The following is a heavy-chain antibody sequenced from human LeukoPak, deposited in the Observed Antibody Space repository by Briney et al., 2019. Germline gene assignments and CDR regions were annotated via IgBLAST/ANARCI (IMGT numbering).Heavy chain of an antibody. J-gene: IGHJ4*02. CDR2: INHSGST. D-gene: IGHD3-9*01. CDR1: GGSFSGYY. Sequence: SETLSLTCAVYGGSFSGYYWSWIRQPPGKGLEWIGEINHSGSTNYNPSLKSRVTISVDTSKNQFSLKLSSVTAADTAVYYCARVRDYDILTGSYFDYWGQGTLVTVSS. V-gene: IGHV4-34*01. CDR3: ARVRDYDILTGSYFDY.